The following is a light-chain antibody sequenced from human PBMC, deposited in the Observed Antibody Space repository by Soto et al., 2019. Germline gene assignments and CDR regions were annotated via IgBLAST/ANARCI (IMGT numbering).Light chain of an antibody. J-gene: IGKJ3*01. CDR1: QSISSW. V-gene: IGKV1-5*03. CDR2: KAS. CDR3: RQYSSYPT. Sequence: DIQMTQSPSTLSASVGDRVTITCRASQSISSWLAWYQQRPGKAPKLLIYKASSLQSGVPSRFSGSESGTEFTLTISSLQPEDFATYYCRQYSSYPTLGPGTNVDIK.